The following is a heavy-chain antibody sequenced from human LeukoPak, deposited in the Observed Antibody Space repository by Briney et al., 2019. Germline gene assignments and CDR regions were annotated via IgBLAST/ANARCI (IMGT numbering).Heavy chain of an antibody. CDR2: INPNSGGT. J-gene: IGHJ5*02. CDR3: ARIYDFWSGHPLFNWFDP. V-gene: IGHV1-2*02. Sequence: ASVKVSCKASGYTFTGYYMHWVRQAPGQGLEWMGWINPNSGGTNYAQKFQGRVTMTRDTSISTAYMELSRLRSDDTAVYYCARIYDFWSGHPLFNWFDPWGQGTLVTVPS. D-gene: IGHD3-3*01. CDR1: GYTFTGYY.